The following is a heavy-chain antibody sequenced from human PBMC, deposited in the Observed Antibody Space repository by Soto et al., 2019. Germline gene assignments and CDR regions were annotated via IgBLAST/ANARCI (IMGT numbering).Heavy chain of an antibody. Sequence: QVQLQESGPGLVKPSGTLSLTCAVSGGSISSSNWWSWVRQPPWKGLEWIGEIYHSGSTNYNPSLKSRVTISVDKSKNQFSLKLSSVTAAHTAVYYCARGPRYCTNGVCFTLYNWFDPWGQGTLVTVSS. V-gene: IGHV4-4*02. CDR1: GGSISSSNW. CDR3: ARGPRYCTNGVCFTLYNWFDP. J-gene: IGHJ5*02. CDR2: IYHSGST. D-gene: IGHD2-8*01.